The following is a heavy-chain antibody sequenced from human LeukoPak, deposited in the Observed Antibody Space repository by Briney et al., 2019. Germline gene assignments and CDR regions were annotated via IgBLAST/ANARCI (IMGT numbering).Heavy chain of an antibody. CDR2: IYYSGST. CDR3: ARVYCSGGSCYFDY. V-gene: IGHV4-31*03. Sequence: SQTLSLTCPVSGGSISSGGYYWSWIRQHPGKGLEWIGYIYYSGSTYYNPSLKSRVTISVDTSKNQFSLKLSSVTAADTAVYYCARVYCSGGSCYFDYWGQGTLVTVSS. D-gene: IGHD2-15*01. CDR1: GGSISSGGYY. J-gene: IGHJ4*02.